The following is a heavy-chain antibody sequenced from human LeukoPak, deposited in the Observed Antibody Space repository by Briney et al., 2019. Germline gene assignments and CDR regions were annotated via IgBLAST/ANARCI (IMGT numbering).Heavy chain of an antibody. V-gene: IGHV1-2*02. Sequence: ASVKVSCKASGYTFTGYYMHWVRQAPGQGLEWMGWINPNSGGTNYAQKFQGRVTMTRDTSISTAYMELSRLRSDDTAVYYCARDPPGYFDWLSAISQIDYYYYYGMDVWGQGTTVTVSS. CDR3: ARDPPGYFDWLSAISQIDYYYYYGMDV. CDR1: GYTFTGYY. J-gene: IGHJ6*02. CDR2: INPNSGGT. D-gene: IGHD3-9*01.